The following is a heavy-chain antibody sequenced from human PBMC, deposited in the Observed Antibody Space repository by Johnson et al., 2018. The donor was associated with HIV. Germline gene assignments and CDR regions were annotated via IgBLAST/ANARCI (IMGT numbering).Heavy chain of an antibody. D-gene: IGHD3-16*01. CDR1: GFTFDDYG. V-gene: IGHV3-20*04. CDR2: INWNGGST. J-gene: IGHJ3*02. Sequence: VQLVESVGGVVRPGGSLRLSCAASGFTFDDYGMSWVRQAPGKGLEWVSGINWNGGSTGYADSVKGRFTISRDNAKSSLYLQMNSLRAEDTAVYYCAREAVTLRGWGHVFDIWGQGTMVTVSS. CDR3: AREAVTLRGWGHVFDI.